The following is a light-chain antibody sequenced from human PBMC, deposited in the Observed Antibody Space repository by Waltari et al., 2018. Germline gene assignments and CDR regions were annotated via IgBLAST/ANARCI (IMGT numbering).Light chain of an antibody. CDR2: EVS. J-gene: IGLJ2*01. V-gene: IGLV2-8*01. CDR1: SSDVGGYNY. Sequence: QSALTQPPSASGSPGQSVTISCTGTSSDVGGYNYVSWYQQNPGKAPKLMISEVSKRPSGVPDRFSGSKSGNTASLTVSGLQAEDEADYYCSSYAGSINLVFGGGTKLTVL. CDR3: SSYAGSINLV.